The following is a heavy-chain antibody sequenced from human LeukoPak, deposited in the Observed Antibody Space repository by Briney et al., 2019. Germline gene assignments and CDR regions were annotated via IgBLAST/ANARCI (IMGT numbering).Heavy chain of an antibody. V-gene: IGHV4-39*01. Sequence: PSETLSLTCTVSGASVSSDNYYWTWIRQSPGKGLEWIGSIYYSGSTYYNPSLKSRVTISVDTSKNQFSLKLSSVTAADTAVYYCARLNPLGALPLLPDYWGQGTLVTVSS. D-gene: IGHD7-27*01. CDR2: IYYSGST. CDR3: ARLNPLGALPLLPDY. J-gene: IGHJ4*02. CDR1: GASVSSDNYY.